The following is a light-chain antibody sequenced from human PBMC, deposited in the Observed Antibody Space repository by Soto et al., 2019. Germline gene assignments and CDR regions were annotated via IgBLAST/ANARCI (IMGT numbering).Light chain of an antibody. CDR1: QSISSW. CDR3: QQYNSYSYT. CDR2: DAS. Sequence: DIQMTQSPSTLSASVGARVTITCRPSQSISSWLAWYQQKPGKAPKLLIYDASSLESGVPSRFSGSGSGTEFTLTISSLQPDDFATYYCQQYNSYSYTFGQGTKLEIK. V-gene: IGKV1-5*01. J-gene: IGKJ2*01.